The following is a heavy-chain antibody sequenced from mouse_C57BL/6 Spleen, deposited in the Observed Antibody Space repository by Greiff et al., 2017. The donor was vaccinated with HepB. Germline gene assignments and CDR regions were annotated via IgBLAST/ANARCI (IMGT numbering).Heavy chain of an antibody. CDR3: ARAWALDY. Sequence: EVMLVESGGGLVKPGGSLKLSCAASGFTFSDYGMHWVRQAPEKGLEWVAYISSGSSTIYYADTVKGRFTISRDNAKNTLFLQMTSLRSEDTAMYYCARAWALDYWGQGTTLTVSS. D-gene: IGHD3-1*01. CDR2: ISSGSSTI. CDR1: GFTFSDYG. J-gene: IGHJ2*01. V-gene: IGHV5-17*01.